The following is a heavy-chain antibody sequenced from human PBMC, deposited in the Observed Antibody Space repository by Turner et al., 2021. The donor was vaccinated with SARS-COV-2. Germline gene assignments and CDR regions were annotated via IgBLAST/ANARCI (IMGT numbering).Heavy chain of an antibody. V-gene: IGHV3-23*01. CDR3: AKRRYGSGSSLDY. CDR1: GFASDNFV. CDR2: INGAGRFK. Sequence: EVQLLDSRGDLVQPGGSLRLTCVASGFASDNFVMTWVRQAPGKGLEWVSSINGAGRFKYYADSVKGRVTISRDNSNSTLFLQMNSLRAEDTAVYYCAKRRYGSGSSLDYWGQGTLVIVSS. J-gene: IGHJ4*02. D-gene: IGHD3-10*01.